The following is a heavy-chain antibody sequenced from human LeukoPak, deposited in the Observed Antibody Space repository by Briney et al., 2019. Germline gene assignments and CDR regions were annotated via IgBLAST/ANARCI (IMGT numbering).Heavy chain of an antibody. CDR2: IIPIFGTA. CDR3: ASRATVDYYYYMDV. J-gene: IGHJ6*03. V-gene: IGHV1-69*13. Sequence: SVKVSCKASGGTFISYAISWVRQAPGQGLEWMGGIIPIFGTANYAQKFQGRVTITSDESTSTAYMELSSLRSEDTAVYYCASRATVDYYYYMDVWGKGTTVTISS. CDR1: GGTFISYA. D-gene: IGHD1-26*01.